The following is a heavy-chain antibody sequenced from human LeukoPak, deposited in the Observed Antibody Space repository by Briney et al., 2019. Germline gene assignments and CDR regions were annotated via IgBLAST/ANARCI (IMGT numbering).Heavy chain of an antibody. V-gene: IGHV4-34*01. CDR3: ARSSGEYYYDSSGYYGFDY. CDR1: GGSISSYY. Sequence: PSETLSLTCTVSGGSISSYYWSWIRQPPGKGLEWIGEINHSGSTNYNPSLKSRVTISVDTSKNQFSLKLSSVTAADTAVYYCARSSGEYYYDSSGYYGFDYWGQGTLVTVSS. CDR2: INHSGST. D-gene: IGHD3-22*01. J-gene: IGHJ4*02.